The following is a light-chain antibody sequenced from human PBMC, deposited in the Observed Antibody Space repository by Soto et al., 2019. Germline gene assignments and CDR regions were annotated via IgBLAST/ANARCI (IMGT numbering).Light chain of an antibody. J-gene: IGKJ3*01. CDR2: GAS. Sequence: EIVLTQPRGTLCLAGGERGTLCSRASQSVSSSYLAWYQQKPGQAPRLLIYGASSRATGIPDRVSGSGSGTDFTLTISRLEPEDFAVYHCQQYGTSPTFGPGTKVDIK. CDR1: QSVSSSY. CDR3: QQYGTSPT. V-gene: IGKV3-20*01.